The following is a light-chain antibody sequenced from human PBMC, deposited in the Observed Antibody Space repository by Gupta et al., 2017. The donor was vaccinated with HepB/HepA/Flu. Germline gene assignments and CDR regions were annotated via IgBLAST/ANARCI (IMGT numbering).Light chain of an antibody. J-gene: IGKJ1*01. Sequence: EIVLTPSPPTLSLSPGERATLPCRATQSVGSYLAWYQRKPGQAPRLLIYDASNRAPGIPAGWSGGRCGTTFSLTISSLESEDVAVDYCQKHGIWPPWTFGHGTKVDIK. CDR2: DAS. CDR1: QSVGSY. CDR3: QKHGIWPPWT. V-gene: IGKV3-11*01.